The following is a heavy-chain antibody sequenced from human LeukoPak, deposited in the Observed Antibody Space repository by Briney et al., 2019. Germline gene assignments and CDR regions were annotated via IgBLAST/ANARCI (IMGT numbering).Heavy chain of an antibody. D-gene: IGHD6-13*01. V-gene: IGHV1-3*01. CDR1: GYDFTSYA. CDR3: ARAPMGAAALY. CDR2: INVVNDNT. J-gene: IGHJ4*02. Sequence: ASVKVSCKTSGYDFTSYAMHWVRQAPGQRLERMGWINVVNDNTKLSQKFQGRVTITSDTSASTAYMELSSLRSDDTAFYYCARAPMGAAALYWGQGTLVTVSS.